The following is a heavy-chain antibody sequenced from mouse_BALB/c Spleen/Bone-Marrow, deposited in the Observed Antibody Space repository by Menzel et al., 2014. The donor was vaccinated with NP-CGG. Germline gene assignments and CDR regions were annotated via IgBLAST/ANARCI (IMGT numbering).Heavy chain of an antibody. CDR2: IDPANGNT. D-gene: IGHD1-1*01. Sequence: VQLKESGAELVKPGASVKLSCTASGFNIKDTYMHWVKQRPEQGLEWIGRIDPANGNTKYDPKFPGKATITADTSSNTAYLQLSSLTSEDTAVYYCARYYYGSSYFDYWGQGTTLTVSS. J-gene: IGHJ2*01. V-gene: IGHV14-3*02. CDR3: ARYYYGSSYFDY. CDR1: GFNIKDTY.